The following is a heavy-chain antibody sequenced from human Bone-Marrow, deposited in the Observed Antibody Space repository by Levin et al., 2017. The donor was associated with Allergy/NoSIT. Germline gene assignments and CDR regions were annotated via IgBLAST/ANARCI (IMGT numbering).Heavy chain of an antibody. D-gene: IGHD2-15*01. CDR3: VRGAVVAPGLDY. J-gene: IGHJ4*02. CDR2: INNDGSFT. CDR1: GFTFSNYW. Sequence: GESLKISCVASGFTFSNYWMDWVRQVPGKGLVWVSDINNDGSFTRYADSVKGRFTVSRDNAKNTVYLQMSSLRDEDTAVYYCVRGAVVAPGLDYWGQGALAPVSS. V-gene: IGHV3-74*01.